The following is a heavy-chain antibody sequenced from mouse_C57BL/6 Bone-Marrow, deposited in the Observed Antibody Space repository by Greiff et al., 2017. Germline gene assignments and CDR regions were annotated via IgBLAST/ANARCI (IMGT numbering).Heavy chain of an antibody. CDR1: GYTFTSYG. V-gene: IGHV1-81*01. CDR2: IYPRSGNT. CDR3: ARSPYYYGSSYGGY. D-gene: IGHD1-1*01. J-gene: IGHJ2*01. Sequence: LQESGAELARPGASVKLSCKASGYTFTSYGISWVKQRTGQGLEWIGEIYPRSGNTYYNEKFKGKATLTADKSSSTAYMELRSLTSEDSAVXFCARSPYYYGSSYGGYWGQGTTLTVSA.